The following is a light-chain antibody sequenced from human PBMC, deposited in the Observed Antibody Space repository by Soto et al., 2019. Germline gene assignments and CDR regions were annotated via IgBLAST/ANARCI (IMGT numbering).Light chain of an antibody. CDR1: QSITKW. J-gene: IGKJ1*01. Sequence: DIQMTQSPSTLSASVGDRVTITCRASQSITKWVAWYQQRPGKAPKLLIYQASNLESGVPSRFSGSGFGTEFTLAISGLQADDFATYFCQQYNSDPWTFGQGTKVEIK. CDR3: QQYNSDPWT. V-gene: IGKV1-5*03. CDR2: QAS.